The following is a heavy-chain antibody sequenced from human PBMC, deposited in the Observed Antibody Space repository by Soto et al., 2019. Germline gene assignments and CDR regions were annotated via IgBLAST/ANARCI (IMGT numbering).Heavy chain of an antibody. D-gene: IGHD6-19*01. J-gene: IGHJ3*02. CDR3: ALPLAVAGNRGAFDI. CDR2: ISAYNGNT. V-gene: IGHV1-18*01. CDR1: GYTFTSYG. Sequence: KVSCKASGYTFTSYGISWVRQAPGQGLEWMGWISAYNGNTNYAQKLQGRVTMTTDASTSTAYMELRSLRSDDTAVYYCALPLAVAGNRGAFDIWGQGTMVTVSS.